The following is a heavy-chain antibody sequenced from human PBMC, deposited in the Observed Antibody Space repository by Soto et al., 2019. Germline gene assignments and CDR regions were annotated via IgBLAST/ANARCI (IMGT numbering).Heavy chain of an antibody. D-gene: IGHD2-15*01. CDR3: ARAPKTGSGAEGIVVVVAATHLDY. CDR1: GGSISSGGYY. CDR2: IYYSGST. Sequence: QVQLQESGPGLVKPSQTLSLTCTVSGGSISSGGYYWSWIRQHPGKGLEWIGYIYYSGSTYYNPSLQSRVTISVDTSKNQFSLKLSSVTAAYTGVYYCARAPKTGSGAEGIVVVVAATHLDYWGQGTLVTVSS. J-gene: IGHJ4*02. V-gene: IGHV4-31*03.